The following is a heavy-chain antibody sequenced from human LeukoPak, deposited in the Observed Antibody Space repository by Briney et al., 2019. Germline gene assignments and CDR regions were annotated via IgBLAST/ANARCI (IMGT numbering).Heavy chain of an antibody. Sequence: ASVKVSCKASGYTFTSYGISWVRQAPGQGLEWMEWISAYNGNTNYAQKLQGRVTMTTDTSTSTAYMELRSLRSDDTAVYYCARRGEIQLWGSFDYWGQGTLVTVSS. CDR1: GYTFTSYG. CDR2: ISAYNGNT. V-gene: IGHV1-18*01. CDR3: ARRGEIQLWGSFDY. J-gene: IGHJ4*02. D-gene: IGHD5-18*01.